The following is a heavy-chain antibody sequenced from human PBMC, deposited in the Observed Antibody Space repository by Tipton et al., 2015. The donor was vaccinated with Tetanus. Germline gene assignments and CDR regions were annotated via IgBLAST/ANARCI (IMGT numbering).Heavy chain of an antibody. Sequence: SLRLSCAASGFTFSSYSTSWVRQAPGKGLQWVSAISGSGGSTYYADSVKGRFTISRDNSRNTLYLQMNSLRAEDTAVYYCAKDARHIVVVPAAFPGWFDPWGQGTLVTVSS. CDR1: GFTFSSYS. CDR2: ISGSGGST. V-gene: IGHV3-23*01. CDR3: AKDARHIVVVPAAFPGWFDP. J-gene: IGHJ5*02. D-gene: IGHD2-2*01.